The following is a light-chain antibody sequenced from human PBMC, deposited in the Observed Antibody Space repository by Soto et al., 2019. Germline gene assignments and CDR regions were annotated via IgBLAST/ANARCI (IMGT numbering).Light chain of an antibody. Sequence: EIVLTQSPATLSVSPGERATLSCRASQSVRSNLAWYQQKPGQPPRLLIYAASTRVTTIPARFSGSEFGTEFTLTISSLQSEDFAVYYCQQHNSWPPTFGQGTKVDIK. V-gene: IGKV3-15*01. J-gene: IGKJ1*01. CDR2: AAS. CDR1: QSVRSN. CDR3: QQHNSWPPT.